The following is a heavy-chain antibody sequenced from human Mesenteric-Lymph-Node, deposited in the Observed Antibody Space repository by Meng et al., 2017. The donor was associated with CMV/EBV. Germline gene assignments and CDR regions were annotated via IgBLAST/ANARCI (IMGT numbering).Heavy chain of an antibody. CDR2: ISYDGSNK. J-gene: IGHJ4*02. CDR1: GFTFSSYA. Sequence: GGSLRLSCAASGFTFSSYAMHWVRQAPGKGLEWVAVISYDGSNKYYADSVKGRFTISRDNSKNTLYLQMNSLRAEDTAVYYWARDRRDGYNPYYFDYWGQGTLVTVSS. D-gene: IGHD5-24*01. V-gene: IGHV3-30-3*01. CDR3: ARDRRDGYNPYYFDY.